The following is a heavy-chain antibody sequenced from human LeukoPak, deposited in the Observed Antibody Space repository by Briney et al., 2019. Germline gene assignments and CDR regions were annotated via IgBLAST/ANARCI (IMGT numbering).Heavy chain of an antibody. CDR1: GFTFSTYA. CDR3: ARGGIRGLITGTTDY. D-gene: IGHD1-20*01. CDR2: MSYDGRNK. Sequence: GGSLRLSCAASGFTFSTYAIHWVRQAPGKGLEWVAVMSYDGRNKYYADSVKGRFTISGDNSKNTLHLQMNSLRAEGTAVYYCARGGIRGLITGTTDYWGQGTLVTVSS. V-gene: IGHV3-30*04. J-gene: IGHJ4*02.